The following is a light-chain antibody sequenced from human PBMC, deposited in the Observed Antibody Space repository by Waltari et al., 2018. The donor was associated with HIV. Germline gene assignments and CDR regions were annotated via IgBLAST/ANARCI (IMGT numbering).Light chain of an antibody. V-gene: IGKV1D-16*01. CDR3: HQHISYPLT. CDR1: QDISGR. CDR2: AAS. Sequence: DIQMTQSPSSMSASVGDTVTLTCRASQDISGRLAWLLWRPGKAPKSLVWAASNLQSGVPSRFRASGSGTNYTLTITGLQAEDFGAYYCHQHISYPLTFGQGTK. J-gene: IGKJ2*01.